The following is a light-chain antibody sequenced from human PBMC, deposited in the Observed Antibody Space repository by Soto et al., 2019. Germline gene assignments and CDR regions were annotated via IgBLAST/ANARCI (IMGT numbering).Light chain of an antibody. CDR1: SSDVGGYNY. Sequence: QSALTQPRSVSGSPGQSVTISCTGTSSDVGGYNYVSWYQQHPGKAPKLVIYDVSKRPSGVPDRFSGSKSANTASLTISGLQAEDEADYYCCSYAGNSLWVFGGGTKLTAL. V-gene: IGLV2-11*01. CDR2: DVS. J-gene: IGLJ3*02. CDR3: CSYAGNSLWV.